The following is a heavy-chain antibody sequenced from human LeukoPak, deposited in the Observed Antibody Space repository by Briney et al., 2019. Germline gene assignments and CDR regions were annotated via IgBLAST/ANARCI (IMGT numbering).Heavy chain of an antibody. CDR3: ARRIAGSGVDY. J-gene: IGHJ4*02. CDR2: IYPGDSDT. Sequence: GESLKISCKGSGYNFISYWIGWVCQMPGKGLEWMGIIYPGDSDTRYSPSFQGQVTISADKPISTAYLQWRSLKASDSAMYYCARRIAGSGVDYWGQGTLVTVSS. D-gene: IGHD6-13*01. V-gene: IGHV5-51*01. CDR1: GYNFISYW.